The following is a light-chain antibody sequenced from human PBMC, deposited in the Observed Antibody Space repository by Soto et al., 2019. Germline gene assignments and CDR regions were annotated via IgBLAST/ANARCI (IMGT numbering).Light chain of an antibody. CDR3: HQHSYWPRLT. CDR2: DAS. CDR1: QSVSSY. J-gene: IGKJ4*01. Sequence: EIVLTQSPATLSLSPGERATLSCRASQSVSSYLAWYQQKPGQAPRLLIYDASNRATGIPARFSGSGSGTDFTLTISILEPEDFAVYYCHQHSYWPRLTFGGGTKVEIK. V-gene: IGKV3-11*01.